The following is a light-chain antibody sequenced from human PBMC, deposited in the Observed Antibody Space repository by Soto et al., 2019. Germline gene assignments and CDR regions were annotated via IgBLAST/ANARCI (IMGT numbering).Light chain of an antibody. J-gene: IGKJ4*01. V-gene: IGKV1-12*01. Sequence: DIQVTQSPSSVSASVGDRVTITCRASQGLVNWLAWYQQKPGKDPKLLIYAASSFQSGVPSRFSGSGSGTDVTLTISSLQPEDFATYYCQQTSSFPLTFGGGTKVEIK. CDR1: QGLVNW. CDR3: QQTSSFPLT. CDR2: AAS.